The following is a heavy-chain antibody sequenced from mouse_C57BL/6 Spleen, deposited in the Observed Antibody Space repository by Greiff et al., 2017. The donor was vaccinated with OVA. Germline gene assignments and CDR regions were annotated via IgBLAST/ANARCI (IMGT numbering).Heavy chain of an antibody. CDR2: IDPSDSET. D-gene: IGHD2-5*01. J-gene: IGHJ2*01. V-gene: IGHV1-52*01. Sequence: QVQLQQPGAELVRPGSSVTLSCKASGYTFPSYWMHWVKQRPIQGLEWIGNIDPSDSETHYNQKFKDKATLTVDKSSSTAYMQLSSLTSEDSAVYYCARENSYYSNNFDYWGQGTTLTVSS. CDR3: ARENSYYSNNFDY. CDR1: GYTFPSYW.